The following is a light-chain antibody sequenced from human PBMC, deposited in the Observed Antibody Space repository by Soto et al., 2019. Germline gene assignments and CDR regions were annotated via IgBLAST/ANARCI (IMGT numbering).Light chain of an antibody. J-gene: IGLJ1*01. V-gene: IGLV2-11*01. CDR3: CSYAGGNYV. Sequence: QSALTQPRSVSGSPGQSVAISCTGTSSDVGGYNYVSWYQQHPGKAPKVMIYDVTKRPSGVPDRFSGSKSGNTASLTISGLQAEDESDYYCCSYAGGNYVFGTGTKLNVL. CDR2: DVT. CDR1: SSDVGGYNY.